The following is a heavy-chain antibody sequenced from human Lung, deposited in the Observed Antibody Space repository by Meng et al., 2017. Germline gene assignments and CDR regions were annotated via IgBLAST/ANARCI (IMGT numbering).Heavy chain of an antibody. CDR3: ATGAAAADH. Sequence: VQLVESGGGVVQPGRSLRLSCAASGFTFSSYGMHWVCQAPGKGLEWVGRIKSNSDGGTTDYAAPVKGRFTISRDDSKNTLYLQMNSLITEDTAVYFCATGAAAADHWGQGTLVTVSS. CDR2: IKSNSDGGTT. J-gene: IGHJ4*02. CDR1: GFTFSSYG. D-gene: IGHD6-13*01. V-gene: IGHV3-15*01.